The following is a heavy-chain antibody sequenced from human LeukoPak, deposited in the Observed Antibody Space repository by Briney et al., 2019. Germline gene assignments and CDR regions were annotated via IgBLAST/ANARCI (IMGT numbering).Heavy chain of an antibody. CDR3: ASRDGYNYPFHY. CDR2: ISSSSSYI. D-gene: IGHD5-24*01. V-gene: IGHV3-21*04. CDR1: GFTFSSYS. J-gene: IGHJ4*02. Sequence: GGSLRLSCAASGFTFSSYSMNWVRQAPGKGLEWVSSISSSSSYIYYADSVKGRFTISRHNSKNTLYLQMNSLRAEDTAVYYCASRDGYNYPFHYWGQGTLVTVSS.